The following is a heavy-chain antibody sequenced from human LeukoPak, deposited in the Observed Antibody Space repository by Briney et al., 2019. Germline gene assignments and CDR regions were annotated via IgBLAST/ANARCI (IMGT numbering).Heavy chain of an antibody. CDR1: DGSFSNYY. J-gene: IGHJ5*02. D-gene: IGHD2-8*01. CDR2: IYPGETA. CDR3: AGYHQWFLNDR. V-gene: IGHV4-34*01. Sequence: PSETLSLTCAVSDGSFSNYYWSWFRQSPGEGLEWIAEIYPGETAKYNPSPWSRVTISADTSKSQFSLRLSSVTAADTAVYYCAGYHQWFLNDRWGQGTLVTVSS.